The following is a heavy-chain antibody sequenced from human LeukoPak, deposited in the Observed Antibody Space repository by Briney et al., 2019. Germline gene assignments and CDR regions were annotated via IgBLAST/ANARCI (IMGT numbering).Heavy chain of an antibody. CDR1: GGSISSYY. CDR3: ARGATVTSYDAFDI. J-gene: IGHJ3*02. CDR2: IYYSGST. Sequence: SETLSLTCTVSGGSISSYYWSWIRQPPGKGLEWIGYIYYSGSTNYNPSLKSRVTISADTSKNQFSLKLSSVTAADTAVYYCARGATVTSYDAFDIWGQGTMVTVSS. D-gene: IGHD4-17*01. V-gene: IGHV4-59*01.